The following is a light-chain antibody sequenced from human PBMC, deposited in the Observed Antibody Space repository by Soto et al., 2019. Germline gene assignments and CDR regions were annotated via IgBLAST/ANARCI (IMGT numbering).Light chain of an antibody. V-gene: IGKV1-5*01. J-gene: IGKJ1*01. CDR2: DAS. CDR3: QQYETFSGT. CDR1: QSVSGW. Sequence: VHMTHSPATLSASVLDTVTVTCRASQSVSGWLAWYQQKPGEAPKLLIYDASALPRGVPSRFSGSGSGTKFTLTIASLQPDDFATYYCQQYETFSGTFGPRTKVDI.